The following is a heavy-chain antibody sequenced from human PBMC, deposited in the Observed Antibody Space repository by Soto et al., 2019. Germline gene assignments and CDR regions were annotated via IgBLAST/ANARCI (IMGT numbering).Heavy chain of an antibody. D-gene: IGHD6-19*01. J-gene: IGHJ6*02. CDR1: GYTFTSYG. CDR3: AREGSSGWYGDYYYGMDV. Sequence: ASVKVSCKASGYTFTSYGISWVRQAPGQGLEWMGWISAYNGNTNYAQKLQGRVTMTTDTSASTAYMELSSLRSEDTAVYYFAREGSSGWYGDYYYGMDVWGQGTTVTVSS. CDR2: ISAYNGNT. V-gene: IGHV1-18*01.